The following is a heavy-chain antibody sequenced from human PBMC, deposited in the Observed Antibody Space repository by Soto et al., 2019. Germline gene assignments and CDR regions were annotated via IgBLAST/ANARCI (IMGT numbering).Heavy chain of an antibody. CDR1: GFNFKKFA. CDR3: AKADGEQWLLPNLDK. V-gene: IGHV3-23*01. CDR2: ISCCGGST. J-gene: IGHJ4*02. Sequence: GGSLRLSCVASGFNFKKFAMSWVRQAPGEGLEWVSGISCCGGSTSYADSVKGRFSIARDDSTNTLSLQMNNLRVEDTAQYYCAKADGEQWLLPNLDKWGQGTLVTVSS. D-gene: IGHD6-19*01.